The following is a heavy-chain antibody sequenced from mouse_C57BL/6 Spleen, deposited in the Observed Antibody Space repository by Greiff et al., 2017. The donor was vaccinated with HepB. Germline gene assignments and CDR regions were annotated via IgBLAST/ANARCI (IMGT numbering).Heavy chain of an antibody. CDR2: IDPEDGET. D-gene: IGHD1-1*01. J-gene: IGHJ4*01. V-gene: IGHV14-2*01. CDR1: GFNIKDYY. CDR3: ARITTVVAKDYAMDY. Sequence: DVQLQESGAELVKPGASVKLSCTASGFNIKDYYMHWVKQRTEQGLEWIGRIDPEDGETKYAPKFQGKATITADTSSNTAYLQLSSLTSEDTAVYYCARITTVVAKDYAMDYWGQGTSVTVSS.